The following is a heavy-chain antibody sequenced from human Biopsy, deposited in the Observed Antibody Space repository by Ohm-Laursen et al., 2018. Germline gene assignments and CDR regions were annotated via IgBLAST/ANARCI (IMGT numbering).Heavy chain of an antibody. CDR3: AKDKGTFNFYYYGMDV. V-gene: IGHV3-30*18. CDR1: GFTFSNSG. Sequence: SSLRLSCADSGFTFSNSGMHWVRQAPGKGLEWVAAISYDGSKTDYGDSVKGRLNISRDNSKNTLDLQMSSLRVEDTAVYFCAKDKGTFNFYYYGMDVWGQGTTVTVSS. D-gene: IGHD2/OR15-2a*01. J-gene: IGHJ6*02. CDR2: ISYDGSKT.